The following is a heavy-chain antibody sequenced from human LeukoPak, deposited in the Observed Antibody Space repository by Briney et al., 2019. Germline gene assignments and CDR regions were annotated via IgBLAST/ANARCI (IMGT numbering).Heavy chain of an antibody. CDR1: GFTFSSYA. V-gene: IGHV3-30*01. Sequence: GGALRLSCAASGFTFSSYAMHLVRQAPGKGHEGGSIISSGGSYEYYADSVKGRFTISRDNSKNTLFLQLNSLRAEDTALYYCARDSTYYYESGSSGPHYFDNWGQGTLVTVSS. J-gene: IGHJ4*02. CDR3: ARDSTYYYESGSSGPHYFDN. CDR2: ISSGGSYE. D-gene: IGHD3-10*01.